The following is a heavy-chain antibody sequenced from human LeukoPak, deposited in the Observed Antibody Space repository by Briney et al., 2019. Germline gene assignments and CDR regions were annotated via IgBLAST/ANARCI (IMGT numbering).Heavy chain of an antibody. J-gene: IGHJ4*02. CDR2: ISWNSGSI. V-gene: IGHV3-9*03. CDR3: AKDQVYYDSSGIFDY. Sequence: GGSLRLSCAASGFTFSSNAMSWVRQAPGKGLEWVSSISWNSGSIDYADSVRGRFTISRDNAKNSLYLQMNSLRAEDMALYYCAKDQVYYDSSGIFDYWGQGTLVTVSS. CDR1: GFTFSSNA. D-gene: IGHD3-22*01.